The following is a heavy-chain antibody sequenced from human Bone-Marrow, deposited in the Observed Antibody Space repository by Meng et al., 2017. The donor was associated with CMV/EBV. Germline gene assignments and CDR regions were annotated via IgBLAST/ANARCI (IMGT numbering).Heavy chain of an antibody. CDR3: AKGWFRFDN. D-gene: IGHD3-10*01. CDR2: VSASGGTT. Sequence: RLYCATSGFTFSSCGMDWVRRAPGKGLEWVSAVSASGGTTYYADSVKGRFTISRDNSKNTLYLQMNSLRSDDTAVYYCAKGWFRFDNWGQGTLVTVSS. J-gene: IGHJ4*02. V-gene: IGHV3-23*01. CDR1: GFTFSSCG.